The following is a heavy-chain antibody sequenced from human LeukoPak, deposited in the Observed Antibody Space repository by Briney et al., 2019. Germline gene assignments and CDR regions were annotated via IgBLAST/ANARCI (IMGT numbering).Heavy chain of an antibody. V-gene: IGHV4-39*07. CDR2: INHSGST. Sequence: PSETLSLTCTVSGGSISSSSYYWGWIRQPPGKGLEWIGEINHSGSTNYNPPLKSRVTISIDTSKNQFSLKLNSVTAADTAVHYCAGYGEYWDWYFDLWGRGTPVTVSP. CDR1: GGSISSSSYY. D-gene: IGHD4-17*01. J-gene: IGHJ2*01. CDR3: AGYGEYWDWYFDL.